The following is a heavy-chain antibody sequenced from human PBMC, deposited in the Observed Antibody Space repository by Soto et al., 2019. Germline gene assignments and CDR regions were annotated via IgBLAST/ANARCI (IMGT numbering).Heavy chain of an antibody. D-gene: IGHD3-10*01. V-gene: IGHV4-34*01. CDR1: GGSFSGYY. CDR3: ARERRIWRRYYYCSGSFYNWFDP. J-gene: IGHJ5*01. CDR2: INHSGST. Sequence: QVQLQQWGAGLLKPSETLSLTCAVYGGSFSGYYWSWLRQPPGEGLEWQGEINHSGSTNYNPSLKSRRTITVETTKNQFSLKQSSGTAADTAVYYCARERRIWRRYYYCSGSFYNWFDPWGQGTMVTVSS.